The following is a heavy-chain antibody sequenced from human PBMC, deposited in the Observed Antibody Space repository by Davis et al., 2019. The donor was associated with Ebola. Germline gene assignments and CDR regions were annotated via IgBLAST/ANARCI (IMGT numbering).Heavy chain of an antibody. V-gene: IGHV3-9*01. CDR1: GFIFDDFA. J-gene: IGHJ6*04. Sequence: PGGSLRLSCEASGFIFDDFAMHWVRQAPGKGLEWVSAISWNRGSVGYADSVKGRFTISRDNAKNCLYLEMKSLRAEDTALYYCAKEAYSSSWGGPNYGMDVWGKGTTVTVSS. D-gene: IGHD6-13*01. CDR3: AKEAYSSSWGGPNYGMDV. CDR2: ISWNRGSV.